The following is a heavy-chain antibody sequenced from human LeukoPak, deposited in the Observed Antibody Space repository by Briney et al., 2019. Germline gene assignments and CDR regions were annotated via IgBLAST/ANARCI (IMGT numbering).Heavy chain of an antibody. D-gene: IGHD3-22*01. CDR3: ARVGCDSSAPIGA. CDR1: GGSISSYY. J-gene: IGHJ5*02. Sequence: SETLSLTCTVSGGSISSYYWSWIRQPPGKGLEWIGYIYYSGSTNYNPSLKSRVTISVDTSKNQFSLKLSSVTAADTAVYYCARVGCDSSAPIGAWGQGTLVTVSS. CDR2: IYYSGST. V-gene: IGHV4-59*01.